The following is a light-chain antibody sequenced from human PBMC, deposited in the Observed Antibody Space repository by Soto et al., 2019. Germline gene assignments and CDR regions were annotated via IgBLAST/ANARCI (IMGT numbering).Light chain of an antibody. CDR1: QSISSY. CDR2: AAS. V-gene: IGKV1-39*01. Sequence: DIQMTQSPSSLSASVGDIVTITCRASQSISSYLNWYQQKPGKAPKLLIYAASSLQSGVPSRFSGSGSGTDFTLTISSLQPEDFATYYCQQSYSTPITFGQGTQLEIK. CDR3: QQSYSTPIT. J-gene: IGKJ5*01.